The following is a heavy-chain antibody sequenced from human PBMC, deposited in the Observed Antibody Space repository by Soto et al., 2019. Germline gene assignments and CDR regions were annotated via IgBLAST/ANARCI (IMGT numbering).Heavy chain of an antibody. Sequence: SETLSLTCTVSGGSISSGDYYWSWIRRPPGKGLEWIGYIYYSGSTYYNPSLKSRVTISVDTSKNQFSLKLSSVTAADTAVYYCARDIRGYCSGGSCYSNWFDPWGQGTLVTVSS. CDR3: ARDIRGYCSGGSCYSNWFDP. V-gene: IGHV4-30-4*01. CDR2: IYYSGST. D-gene: IGHD2-15*01. CDR1: GGSISSGDYY. J-gene: IGHJ5*02.